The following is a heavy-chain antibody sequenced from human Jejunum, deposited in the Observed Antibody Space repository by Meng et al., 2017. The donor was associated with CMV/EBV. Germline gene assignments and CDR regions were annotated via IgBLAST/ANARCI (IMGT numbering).Heavy chain of an antibody. Sequence: LTCTSSGDAITNYYWSWIRQPPGKGLEWIGYIYYSGTTNYSPSLKSRVTMSVDTSKSQISLRLNSLTTADTAVYYCARGRTSHFDYWGEGTLVTVSS. D-gene: IGHD2-2*01. CDR3: ARGRTSHFDY. CDR2: IYYSGTT. CDR1: GDAITNYY. J-gene: IGHJ4*02. V-gene: IGHV4-59*01.